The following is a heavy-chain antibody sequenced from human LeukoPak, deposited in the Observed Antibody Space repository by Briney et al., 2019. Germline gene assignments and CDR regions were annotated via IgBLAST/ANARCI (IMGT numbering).Heavy chain of an antibody. J-gene: IGHJ4*02. Sequence: GGSLRLSCAASGFTVSGSSLHWVRQASGKGLEWVGCVRSKADNYATAYSASVQGRFTVSRDDSKNTAYLQMNSLEPEDTAIYYCATFDWGSSPNWGRGSRVTVSS. CDR1: GFTVSGSS. D-gene: IGHD3-9*01. CDR2: VRSKADNYAT. CDR3: ATFDWGSSPN. V-gene: IGHV3-73*01.